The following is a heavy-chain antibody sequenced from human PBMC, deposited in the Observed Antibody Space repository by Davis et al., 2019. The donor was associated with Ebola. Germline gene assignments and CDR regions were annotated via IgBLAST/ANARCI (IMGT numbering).Heavy chain of an antibody. V-gene: IGHV3-30-3*01. D-gene: IGHD1-14*01. J-gene: IGHJ4*02. CDR3: ARGTEQGY. CDR2: ISYDGSNK. Sequence: GESLKISCAASGFTFSSYAMHWVRQAPGKGLEWVAVISYDGSNKYYADSVKGRFTISRDNSKNTLYLQMNSLRAEDTAVHYCARGTEQGYWGQGTLVTVSS. CDR1: GFTFSSYA.